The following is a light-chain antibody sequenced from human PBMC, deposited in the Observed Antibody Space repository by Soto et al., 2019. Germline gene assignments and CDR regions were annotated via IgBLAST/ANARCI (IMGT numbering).Light chain of an antibody. V-gene: IGKV3-20*01. CDR2: GAS. Sequence: EIVLTQSPGTLSLSPGERATLSYRASQSVAGYYLAWYRRKPAQAPRLLIYGASTRATDIPRRFSGSGSGTDFTLTITRLEPEDFAVYYCQQYGSSPPTFGSGTRVEIK. CDR3: QQYGSSPPT. J-gene: IGKJ1*01. CDR1: QSVAGYY.